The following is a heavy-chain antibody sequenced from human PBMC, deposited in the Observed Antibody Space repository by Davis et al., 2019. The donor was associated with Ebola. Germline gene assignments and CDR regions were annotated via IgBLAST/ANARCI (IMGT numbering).Heavy chain of an antibody. CDR3: ASQRTQGWFDP. CDR1: GGSISSYY. CDR2: IYYSGST. V-gene: IGHV4-59*08. Sequence: SETLSLTCTVSGGSISSYYWSWIRQPPGKGLEWIGYIYYSGSTNYNPSLKSRVTISVDTSKNQFSLKLSSVTAADTAVYYCASQRTQGWFDPWGQGTLVTVSS. J-gene: IGHJ5*02.